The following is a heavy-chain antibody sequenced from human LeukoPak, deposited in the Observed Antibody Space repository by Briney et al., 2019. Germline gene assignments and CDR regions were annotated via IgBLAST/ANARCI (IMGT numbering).Heavy chain of an antibody. J-gene: IGHJ4*02. V-gene: IGHV3-53*04. CDR3: ARVDTVMAYYFDL. CDR2: IYSGGTT. D-gene: IGHD5-18*01. CDR1: GFTVSTNC. Sequence: GGSLRLSCAASGFTVSTNCMTWVCQAPGKRLEWVSTIYSGGTTYYADSVMGRFTISRHNSRNTLYLQMNSLRAEDTAVYYCARVDTVMAYYFDLWGQGTLVTVSS.